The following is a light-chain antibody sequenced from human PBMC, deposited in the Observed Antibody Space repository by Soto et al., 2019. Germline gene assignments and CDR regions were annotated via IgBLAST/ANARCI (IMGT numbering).Light chain of an antibody. CDR2: EVS. CDR1: SNDVGGYNY. V-gene: IGLV2-23*02. J-gene: IGLJ1*01. CDR3: CSYAGSSTFSYV. Sequence: QSVLTQPPSASGSPGQSVTISCTGTSNDVGGYNYVSWYQQHPGKAPKLMIYEVSKRPSGVSNRFSGSKSGNTASLTISGLQAEDEADYYCCSYAGSSTFSYVFGTGTKVTVL.